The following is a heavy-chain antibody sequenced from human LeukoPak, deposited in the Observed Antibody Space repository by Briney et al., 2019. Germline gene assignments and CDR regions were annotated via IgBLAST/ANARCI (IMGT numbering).Heavy chain of an antibody. J-gene: IGHJ6*03. CDR2: IYSGGST. CDR3: AREVRRSNFPSRDYYYYYMDV. CDR1: GFTYSSYA. V-gene: IGHV3-53*01. Sequence: GGSLRLSCAASGFTYSSYAMSRVRQAPGKVLEWVSVIYSGGSTYYADSVKGRFTISRDNSKNTLYLQMNSLRAEDTAVYYCAREVRRSNFPSRDYYYYYMDVWGKGTTVTVSS. D-gene: IGHD4-11*01.